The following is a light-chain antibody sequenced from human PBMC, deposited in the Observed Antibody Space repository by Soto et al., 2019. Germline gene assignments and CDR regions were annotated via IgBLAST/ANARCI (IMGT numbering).Light chain of an antibody. CDR1: RYVGTY. V-gene: IGKV3-11*01. CDR2: DAS. CDR3: QQRTTWPPPT. J-gene: IGKJ4*01. Sequence: VLTQSPAILSLSEGERATLSCRASRYVGTYVAWYQQKPGQAPRLLVYDASNRATGIPPRFSGSGSGTDFTLTISGLELDDFAVYYCQQRTTWPPPTFGGGTTVEIK.